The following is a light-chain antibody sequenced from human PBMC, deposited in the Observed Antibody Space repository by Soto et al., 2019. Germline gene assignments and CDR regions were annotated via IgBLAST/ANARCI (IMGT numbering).Light chain of an antibody. CDR1: QSISSW. CDR3: QQYNDNWT. CDR2: KAS. Sequence: DIQTTQSPSTLSASVGDRVTITCRASQSISSWLVWYQQKPGQAPKLLIYKASTLQSGVPSRFSGSGSGTEFTLAISSLQPDDSATYYCQQYNDNWTFGQGTKV. V-gene: IGKV1-5*03. J-gene: IGKJ1*01.